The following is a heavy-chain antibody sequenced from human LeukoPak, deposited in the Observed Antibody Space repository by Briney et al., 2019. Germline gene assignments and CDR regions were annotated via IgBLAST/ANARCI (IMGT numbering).Heavy chain of an antibody. Sequence: GGSLRLSCAPSGFSFSSHLVCWVRQAPGDGREWVANIKQDVSEKYYVDSVKGRFTISTDNAKNSLDLQMDTLRAEDTAVYYCARDWGTTGYDLYDSWGQGTLVTVSS. CDR1: GFSFSSHL. CDR2: IKQDVSEK. CDR3: ARDWGTTGYDLYDS. V-gene: IGHV3-7*01. J-gene: IGHJ4*02. D-gene: IGHD1-7*01.